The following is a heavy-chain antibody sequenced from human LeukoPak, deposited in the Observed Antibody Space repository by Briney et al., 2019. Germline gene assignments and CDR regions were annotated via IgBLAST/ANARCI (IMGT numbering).Heavy chain of an antibody. Sequence: GGSLRLSCAASGFTFSSYAMHWVRQAPGKGLEYVSAISSNGGSTYYANSVKGRFTISRDNSKNTLYLQMGSLIAEDIAVYYCARALPYTAIDYWGQGTLVTVSS. CDR1: GFTFSSYA. CDR2: ISSNGGST. J-gene: IGHJ4*02. D-gene: IGHD5-18*01. CDR3: ARALPYTAIDY. V-gene: IGHV3-64*01.